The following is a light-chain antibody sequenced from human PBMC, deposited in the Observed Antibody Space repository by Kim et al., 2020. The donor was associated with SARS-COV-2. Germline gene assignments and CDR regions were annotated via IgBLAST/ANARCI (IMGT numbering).Light chain of an antibody. J-gene: IGLJ2*01. CDR3: NSRDRNGDHFP. CDR2: GKN. CDR1: SLRSYH. V-gene: IGLV3-19*01. Sequence: SSELTQDSAVSVALGQTVRITCQGDSLRSYHASWYQQKPGQAPVLVIYGKNNRPSGIPDRFSGSSSGNTASLTITGAQAEDEADYYCNSRDRNGDHFPFG.